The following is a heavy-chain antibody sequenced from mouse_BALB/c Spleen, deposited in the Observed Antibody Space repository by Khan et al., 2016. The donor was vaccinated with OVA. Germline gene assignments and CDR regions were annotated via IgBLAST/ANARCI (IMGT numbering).Heavy chain of an antibody. CDR3: ARTAGGYLDN. CDR2: ISSGGSYT. V-gene: IGHV5-9-3*01. D-gene: IGHD1-2*01. CDR1: GFTFSSYA. Sequence: EVQLVESGGGLVKPGGSLKLSCAASGFTFSSYAMSWVRQTPEKRLEWVATISSGGSYTYYPDSVKGRFPISRDNARNTLYVQMSSLRSEDTARYYCARTAGGYLDNWGQGTTLTVSS. J-gene: IGHJ2*01.